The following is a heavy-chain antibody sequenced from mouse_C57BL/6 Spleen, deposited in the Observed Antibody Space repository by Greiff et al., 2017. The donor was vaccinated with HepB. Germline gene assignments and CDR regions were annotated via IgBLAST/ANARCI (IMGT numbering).Heavy chain of an antibody. CDR1: GYTFTDYE. CDR2: IDPDTGGT. J-gene: IGHJ3*01. D-gene: IGHD1-1*01. V-gene: IGHV1-15*01. CDR3: TRTYYYGGSYGFAY. Sequence: QVQLKQSGAELVRPGASVTLSCKASGYTFTDYEMHWVKQTPVHGLEWIGAIDPDTGGTAYNQKFKGKAILTADKSSSTAYMELRSLTSEDSAVYYCTRTYYYGGSYGFAYWGQGTLVTVSA.